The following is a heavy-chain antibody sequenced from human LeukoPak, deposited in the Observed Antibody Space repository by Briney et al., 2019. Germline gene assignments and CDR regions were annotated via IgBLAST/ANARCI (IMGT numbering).Heavy chain of an antibody. V-gene: IGHV4-34*01. Sequence: SETLSLTCAVYGGSFSGYYWSWIRQPPGKGLEWIGEINHSGSTNYNPSLKSRVTMLVDMSKNQFSLKLSSVTAADTAVYYWARGGDSSGYYLQDAFDIWGQGTMVTVSS. CDR1: GGSFSGYY. D-gene: IGHD3-22*01. J-gene: IGHJ3*02. CDR3: ARGGDSSGYYLQDAFDI. CDR2: INHSGST.